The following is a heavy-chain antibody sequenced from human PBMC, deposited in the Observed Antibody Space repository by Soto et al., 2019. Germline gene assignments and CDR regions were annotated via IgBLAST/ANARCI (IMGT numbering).Heavy chain of an antibody. CDR3: ARLSRDYYYYGMDV. CDR1: VDPIWSSKW. J-gene: IGHJ6*02. Sequence: SETPAITCAVSVDPIWSSKWWTCVRQTPGKGLEWIGKIDQNGITNYNPSLESRVTILKDNSKSQLSLKLTSVTAVDSAVYYCARLSRDYYYYGMDVCGQGATVSVFS. CDR2: IDQNGIT. V-gene: IGHV4-4*02.